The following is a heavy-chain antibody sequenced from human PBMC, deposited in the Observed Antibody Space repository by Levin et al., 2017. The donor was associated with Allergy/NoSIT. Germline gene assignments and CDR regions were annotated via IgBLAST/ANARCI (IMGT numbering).Heavy chain of an antibody. Sequence: ASETLSLTCTVSGGSISSYYWSWIRQPPGKGLEWIGYIYYSGFQGRVTMTRDTSTSTVYMELSSLRSEDTAVYYCARPHIMITFGGEGPYDYWGQGTLVTVSS. CDR1: GGSISSYY. CDR3: ARPHIMITFGGEGPYDY. D-gene: IGHD3-16*01. CDR2: IYYSG. V-gene: IGHV4-59*01. J-gene: IGHJ4*02.